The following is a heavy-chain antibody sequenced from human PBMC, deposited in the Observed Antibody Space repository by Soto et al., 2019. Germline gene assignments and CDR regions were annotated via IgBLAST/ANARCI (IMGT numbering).Heavy chain of an antibody. J-gene: IGHJ5*02. D-gene: IGHD6-13*01. CDR3: TRDASRDSSARGWFDP. Sequence: EVQLVESGGGLVKPGGSLRLSCAASGFTFRSFTMNWDRQAPGKGLEWVSTISSNSAYIYYTDALRGRFTISRDNAKNSLHLQMNSLRAEDTALYYCTRDASRDSSARGWFDPWGPGTLVTVPS. CDR1: GFTFRSFT. CDR2: ISSNSAYI. V-gene: IGHV3-21*02.